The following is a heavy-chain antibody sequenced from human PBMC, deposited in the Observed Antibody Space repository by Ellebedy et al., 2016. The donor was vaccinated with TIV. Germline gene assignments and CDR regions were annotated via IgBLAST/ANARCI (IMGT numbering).Heavy chain of an antibody. V-gene: IGHV1-46*01. CDR2: INPSGGST. CDR1: GYTFTSYY. D-gene: IGHD2-21*02. CDR3: ARVVVVTAIPYYGMDV. J-gene: IGHJ6*02. Sequence: AASVKVSCKASGYTFTSYYMHWVRQAPGQGLEWMGIINPSGGSTSYAQKFQGRVTMTRDTSTSTVYMELSSLRSEDTAVYYCARVVVVTAIPYYGMDVWGQGTTVTVSS.